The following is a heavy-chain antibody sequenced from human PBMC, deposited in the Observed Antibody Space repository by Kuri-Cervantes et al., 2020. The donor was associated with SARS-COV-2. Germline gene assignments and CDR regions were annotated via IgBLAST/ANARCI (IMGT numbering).Heavy chain of an antibody. D-gene: IGHD1-26*01. V-gene: IGHV4-34*01. J-gene: IGHJ4*02. CDR3: ARGWYPVGATILYYFDY. CDR2: INHSGST. Sequence: SETLTLSCAVYGGTFSGYYWTWIRQPPGKGLEWIGEINHSGSTNYNPYLKSRVTISVDTSKNQISLMLSSVTAADTAVYYCARGWYPVGATILYYFDYWGQGTLVTVSS. CDR1: GGTFSGYY.